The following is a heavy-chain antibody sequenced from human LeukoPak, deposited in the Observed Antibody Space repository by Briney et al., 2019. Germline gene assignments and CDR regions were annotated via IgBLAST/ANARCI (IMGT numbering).Heavy chain of an antibody. CDR3: ARHWVGDYYDSSGYYALDY. CDR1: GYTFTSYY. V-gene: IGHV1-46*01. D-gene: IGHD3-22*01. Sequence: ASVNVSCKASGYTFTSYYMHWVRQAPGQGLEWMGIINPSGGTTSYAQKFQGRVTMTRDTSTSTVYMELSSLRSEDTAVYYCARHWVGDYYDSSGYYALDYWGQGTLVTVSS. J-gene: IGHJ4*02. CDR2: INPSGGTT.